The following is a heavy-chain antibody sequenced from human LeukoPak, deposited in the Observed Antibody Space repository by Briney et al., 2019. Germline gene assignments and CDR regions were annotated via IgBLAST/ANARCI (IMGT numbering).Heavy chain of an antibody. D-gene: IGHD3-9*01. Sequence: SQTLSLTCAISGDSVSGNSAAWNWIRQSPSRGLEWLGRTYYRSKWYNDYAVSVKSRITINPDTSKNQFSLQLNSVTAADTAVYYCARQYIDILTGYHRGELYWYFDLWGRGTLVTVSS. CDR1: GDSVSGNSAA. CDR3: ARQYIDILTGYHRGELYWYFDL. V-gene: IGHV6-1*01. CDR2: TYYRSKWYN. J-gene: IGHJ2*01.